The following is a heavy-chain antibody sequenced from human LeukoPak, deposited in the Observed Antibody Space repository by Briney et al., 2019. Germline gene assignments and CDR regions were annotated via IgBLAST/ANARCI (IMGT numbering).Heavy chain of an antibody. CDR3: ARDSAAAGTFSY. J-gene: IGHJ4*02. V-gene: IGHV3-53*01. CDR1: GFTFSDYY. Sequence: GGSLRLSCAASGFTFSDYYMSWVRQAPGKGLEWVSVIYSGGSTYYADSVKGRFTISRDNSKNTLYLQMNSLRAEDTAVYYCARDSAAAGTFSYWGQGTLVTVSS. D-gene: IGHD6-13*01. CDR2: IYSGGST.